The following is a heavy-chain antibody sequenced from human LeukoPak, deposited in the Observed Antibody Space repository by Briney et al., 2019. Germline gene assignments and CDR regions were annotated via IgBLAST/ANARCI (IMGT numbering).Heavy chain of an antibody. CDR2: ISDSGGRT. Sequence: GGSLRLSCAASGFTFSSYAMSWVRQAPGKGLEWVSGISDSGGRTYYADSVRGRFTISRDNSRNTLYLQMNSLRAEDTAIYYCAKNGDRGAYCSGGTCYPYYYYYMDVWGKGTTVTISS. CDR3: AKNGDRGAYCSGGTCYPYYYYYMDV. D-gene: IGHD2-15*01. V-gene: IGHV3-23*01. CDR1: GFTFSSYA. J-gene: IGHJ6*03.